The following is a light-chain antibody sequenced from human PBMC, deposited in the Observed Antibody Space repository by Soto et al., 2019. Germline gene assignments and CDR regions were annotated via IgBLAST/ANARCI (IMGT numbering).Light chain of an antibody. J-gene: IGKJ3*01. CDR2: AAS. CDR1: QSISSY. V-gene: IGKV1-39*01. CDR3: QQSYSTPLT. Sequence: DIQMTQSPSSLSASVGDRVTITCRASQSISSYLNWYQQKPGKAPKLLIYAASSLQSGVPSRFSGSGSGTDFTLTISSLQPEDVATYSCQQSYSTPLTFGPGTKVDIK.